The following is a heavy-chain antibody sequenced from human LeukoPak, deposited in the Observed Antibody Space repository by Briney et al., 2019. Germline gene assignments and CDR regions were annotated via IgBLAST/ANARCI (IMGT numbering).Heavy chain of an antibody. Sequence: PGGSLRLSCAASGFTFSDYYMSWIRQAPGKGLEWVSAISGSGGSTYYADSVKGRFTISRDNSKNTLYLQMNSLRAEDTAVYYCAKDVDTAIDYWGQGTLVTVSS. J-gene: IGHJ4*02. D-gene: IGHD5-18*01. V-gene: IGHV3-23*01. CDR2: ISGSGGST. CDR1: GFTFSDYY. CDR3: AKDVDTAIDY.